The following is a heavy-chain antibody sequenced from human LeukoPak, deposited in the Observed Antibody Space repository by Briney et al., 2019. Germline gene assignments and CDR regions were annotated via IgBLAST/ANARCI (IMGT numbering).Heavy chain of an antibody. Sequence: ASVKVSCKASGYTFTGYYMHWVRQAPGQGLEWMGWISAYNGNTNYAQKLQGRVTMTTDTSTSTAYMELRSLRSDDTAVYYCARVVTLTFDIWGQGTMVTVSS. CDR3: ARVVTLTFDI. V-gene: IGHV1-18*04. CDR2: ISAYNGNT. D-gene: IGHD4-23*01. CDR1: GYTFTGYY. J-gene: IGHJ3*02.